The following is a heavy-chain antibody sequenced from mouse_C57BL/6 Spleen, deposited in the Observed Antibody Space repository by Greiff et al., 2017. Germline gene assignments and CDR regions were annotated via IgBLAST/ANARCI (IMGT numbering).Heavy chain of an antibody. J-gene: IGHJ4*01. Sequence: EVQVVESGGDLVKPGGSLKLSCAVSGFTFSSYGMSWVRQTPDKRLAWVATISSGGSYTYYADCVNGRFTLSRDNAKNTLYLQMSSLKSEDAAMKYCARHGDYSNYYAMDYWGQGTSVTVSS. CDR1: GFTFSSYG. CDR2: ISSGGSYT. V-gene: IGHV5-6*01. CDR3: ARHGDYSNYYAMDY. D-gene: IGHD2-5*01.